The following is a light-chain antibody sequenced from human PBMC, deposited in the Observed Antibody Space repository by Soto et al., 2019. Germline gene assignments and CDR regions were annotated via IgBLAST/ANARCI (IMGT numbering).Light chain of an antibody. Sequence: ENVFTHSPGTLSLSPEERAKIYCRASQSLSRTYLAWYTPSPXQSPRVLIAAASTRAADIPDRFSGSGSGTDSTLTMNRLEPEDFAVYYCQQYDYSPRTFCQGTKVDLK. CDR3: QQYDYSPRT. CDR2: AAS. V-gene: IGKV3-20*01. CDR1: QSLSRTY. J-gene: IGKJ1*01.